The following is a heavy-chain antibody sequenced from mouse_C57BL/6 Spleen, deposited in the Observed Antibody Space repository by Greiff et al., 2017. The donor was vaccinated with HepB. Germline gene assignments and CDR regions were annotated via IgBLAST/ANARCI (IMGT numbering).Heavy chain of an antibody. CDR1: GFNIKDDY. Sequence: EVQLVESGAELVRPGASVKLSCTASGFNIKDDYMHWVKQRPEQGLEWIGWIDPENGDTEYASKFQGKATITADTSSNTAYLQLSSLTSEDTAVYYCTTCHYYGSSAMDYWGQGTSVTVSS. CDR3: TTCHYYGSSAMDY. J-gene: IGHJ4*01. V-gene: IGHV14-4*01. CDR2: IDPENGDT. D-gene: IGHD1-1*01.